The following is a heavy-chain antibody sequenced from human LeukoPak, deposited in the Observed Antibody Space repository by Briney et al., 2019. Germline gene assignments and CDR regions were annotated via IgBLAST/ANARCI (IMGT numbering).Heavy chain of an antibody. V-gene: IGHV3-53*01. CDR2: IYSDNT. CDR3: ARRAGAYSHPYDY. Sequence: TGGSLSLSCTVSGCTVSSNSWNWVRQAPGKGLEWVSFIYSDNTHYSDSVQGRFTISRDNSKTTLYLQMNSLRAEDTAVYYCARRAGAYSHPYDYWGQGTLVTVSS. J-gene: IGHJ4*02. D-gene: IGHD4/OR15-4a*01. CDR1: GCTVSSNS.